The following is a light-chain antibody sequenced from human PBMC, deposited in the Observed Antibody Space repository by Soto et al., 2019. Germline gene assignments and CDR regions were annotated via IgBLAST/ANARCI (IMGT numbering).Light chain of an antibody. CDR1: SSDVGAYNY. CDR3: SSLAGTYTVI. Sequence: QSVLTQPPSVSAAPGQSVSISCTGTSSDVGAYNYVSWYQQHAGKAPKLMIYDVNRRPSGVLDRFSGSKSGNTAFLTISGLQAEDEADYYCSSLAGTYTVIFGGGTKLTV. V-gene: IGLV2-11*01. CDR2: DVN. J-gene: IGLJ2*01.